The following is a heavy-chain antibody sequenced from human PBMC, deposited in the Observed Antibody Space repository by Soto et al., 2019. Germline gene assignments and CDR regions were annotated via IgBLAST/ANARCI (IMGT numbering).Heavy chain of an antibody. CDR3: ARQEQGLRRAFDI. CDR1: GGSVSSGRYY. Sequence: QVQLQESGPGLVKPSETLSLTCTVSGGSVSSGRYYWSWIRHPPGTVLEWIGYIYYSGSTNYNPSLKSRVTIPVDTSKIQSSLKLSSVTAADTAVYYCARQEQGLRRAFDIWGQGTTVIVSS. J-gene: IGHJ3*02. D-gene: IGHD3-16*01. CDR2: IYYSGST. V-gene: IGHV4-61*01.